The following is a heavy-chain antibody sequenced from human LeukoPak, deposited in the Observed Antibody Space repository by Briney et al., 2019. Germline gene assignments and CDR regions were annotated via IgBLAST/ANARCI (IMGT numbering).Heavy chain of an antibody. V-gene: IGHV4-34*01. Sequence: SETLSLTCAVYGGSFSGYYWSWIRQPPGKGLEWIGEINHSGSTNYNPSLESRVTISVDTSKNQFSLKLSSVTAADTAVYYCARGRRYYYDSSGQSPNFDYWGQGTLVTVSS. CDR1: GGSFSGYY. CDR3: ARGRRYYYDSSGQSPNFDY. J-gene: IGHJ4*02. CDR2: INHSGST. D-gene: IGHD3-22*01.